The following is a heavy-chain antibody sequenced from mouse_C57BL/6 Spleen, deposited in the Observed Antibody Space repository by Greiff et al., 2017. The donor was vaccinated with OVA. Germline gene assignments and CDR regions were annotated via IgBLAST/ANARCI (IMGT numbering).Heavy chain of an antibody. Sequence: QVQLQQPGAELVMPGASVRLSCKASGYTFTSYWMHWVKQRPGQGLEWIGEIDPSDSYTNYNQKFKGKSTLTVDKSSSTAYMQLSSRTSEDSAVYDCARRTGTNFDYWGQGTTLTVSS. J-gene: IGHJ2*01. V-gene: IGHV1-69*01. CDR3: ARRTGTNFDY. D-gene: IGHD4-1*01. CDR1: GYTFTSYW. CDR2: IDPSDSYT.